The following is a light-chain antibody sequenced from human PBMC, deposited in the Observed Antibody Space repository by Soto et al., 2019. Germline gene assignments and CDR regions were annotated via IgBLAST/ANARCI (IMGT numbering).Light chain of an antibody. CDR3: SADAGRYNLV. J-gene: IGLJ2*01. V-gene: IGLV2-8*01. Sequence: QSALTQPPSASGFPGQSVTISCTGTSSDVGDYNYVSWYQHHPGKAPKLLIYEVTKRPSGVPDRFSGSKSGNTASLTVSGLQAEDEADYYCSADAGRYNLVFGGGTKLTVL. CDR1: SSDVGDYNY. CDR2: EVT.